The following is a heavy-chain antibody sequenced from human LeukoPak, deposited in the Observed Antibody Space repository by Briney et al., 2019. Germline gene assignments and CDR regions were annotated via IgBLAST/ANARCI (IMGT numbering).Heavy chain of an antibody. D-gene: IGHD2-2*01. V-gene: IGHV4-34*01. CDR3: AVPDPLEYYGMDV. Sequence: SETLSLTCAVYGGSFSGYYWTWIRQPPGKGLEWIGEINHSGSTNYNPSLKSRVTISVDTSKNQFSLKLSSVTAADTAVYYCAVPDPLEYYGMDVGGQGTTVTVSS. CDR1: GGSFSGYY. CDR2: INHSGST. J-gene: IGHJ6*02.